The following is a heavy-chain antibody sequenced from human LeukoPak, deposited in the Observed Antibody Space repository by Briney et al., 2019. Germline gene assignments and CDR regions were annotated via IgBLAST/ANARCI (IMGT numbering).Heavy chain of an antibody. Sequence: SETLSLTCTVSGGSISSYYWSWIRQPPGKGPEWIGYIYYSGSTNYNPSLKSRVTISVDTSKNQFSLKLSSVTAADTAVYYCARAMRRRPDAFDIWGQGTMVTVSS. CDR3: ARAMRRRPDAFDI. CDR2: IYYSGST. V-gene: IGHV4-59*01. CDR1: GGSISSYY. J-gene: IGHJ3*02.